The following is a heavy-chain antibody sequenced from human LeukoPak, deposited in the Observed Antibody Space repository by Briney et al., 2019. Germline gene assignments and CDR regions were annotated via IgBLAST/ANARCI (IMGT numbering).Heavy chain of an antibody. CDR1: GGSFSGYY. J-gene: IGHJ4*02. CDR2: INHSGST. V-gene: IGHV4-34*01. CDR3: ARGEYSYGFDY. Sequence: PSETLSLTCAVYGGSFSGYYWSWIRQPPGEGLEWIGEINHSGSTNYNPSLKSRVTISVDTSKNQFSLKLSSVTAADTAVYYCARGEYSYGFDYWGQGTLVTVSS. D-gene: IGHD5-18*01.